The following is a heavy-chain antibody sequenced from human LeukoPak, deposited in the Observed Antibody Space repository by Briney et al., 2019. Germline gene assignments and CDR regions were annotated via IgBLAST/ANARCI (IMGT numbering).Heavy chain of an antibody. V-gene: IGHV4-30-4*08. J-gene: IGHJ4*02. CDR1: GGSISSSSYY. D-gene: IGHD3-22*01. CDR2: IYYSGST. CDR3: ARGPTGYDSSGYYVDY. Sequence: SETLSLTCTVSGGSISSSSYYWGWIRQPPGKGLEWIGYIYYSGSTYYNPSLKSRVTISVDTSKNQFSLKLSSVTAADTAVYYCARGPTGYDSSGYYVDYWGQGTLVTVSS.